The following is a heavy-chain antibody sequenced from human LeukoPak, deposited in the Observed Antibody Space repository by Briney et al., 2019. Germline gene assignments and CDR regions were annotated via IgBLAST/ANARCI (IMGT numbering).Heavy chain of an antibody. Sequence: GGSLRLSCAASGFTFSSYEMNWVRQAPGKGLEWISGISGSGANTYYADSVKGRFTISRDNSKNTLYLQMNGLRAEDTAIYYCAGYCNTTSCYSSPNWFDPWGQGTLVTVSS. D-gene: IGHD2-2*01. J-gene: IGHJ5*02. CDR3: AGYCNTTSCYSSPNWFDP. V-gene: IGHV3-23*01. CDR1: GFTFSSYE. CDR2: ISGSGANT.